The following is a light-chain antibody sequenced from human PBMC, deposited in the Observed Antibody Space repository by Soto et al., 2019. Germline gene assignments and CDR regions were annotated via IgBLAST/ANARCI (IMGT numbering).Light chain of an antibody. V-gene: IGLV4-69*01. Sequence: QSVLTQSPSASASLGASVKLTCTLSSRHNTNAIAWHQQQPKKGPRFLMKVNSDGSPFKGDGIPDRFSGSSSGAERYLSVSSLQYEAEADYCCQAWATGIHVFGGGTKLTVL. CDR2: VNSDGSP. J-gene: IGLJ2*01. CDR1: SRHNTNA. CDR3: QAWATGIHV.